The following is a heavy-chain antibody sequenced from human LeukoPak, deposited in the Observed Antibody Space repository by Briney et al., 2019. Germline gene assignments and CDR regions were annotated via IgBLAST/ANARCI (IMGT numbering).Heavy chain of an antibody. Sequence: GGSLRLSCAASGCTFSSYGMHWVRQAPGEGLEWVAVISYDGSNKYYADSVKGRFTISRDNSKNTLYLQMNSLRAEDTAVYYCAKRVYDSSGYYYGSYYYYGMDVWGQGTTVTVSS. V-gene: IGHV3-30*18. CDR1: GCTFSSYG. J-gene: IGHJ6*02. D-gene: IGHD3-22*01. CDR2: ISYDGSNK. CDR3: AKRVYDSSGYYYGSYYYYGMDV.